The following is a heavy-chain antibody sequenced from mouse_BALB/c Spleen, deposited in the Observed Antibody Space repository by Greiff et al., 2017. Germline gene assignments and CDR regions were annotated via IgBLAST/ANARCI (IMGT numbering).Heavy chain of an antibody. CDR1: GYSITSDYA. J-gene: IGHJ4*01. V-gene: IGHV3-2*02. D-gene: IGHD3-1*01. CDR2: ISYSGST. Sequence: VQLKESGPGLVKPSQSLSLTCTVTGYSITSDYAWNWIRQFPGNKLEWMGYISYSGSTSYNPSLKSRISITRDTSKNQFFLQLNSVTTEDTATYYCARGGQLGLHYAMDYWGQGTSVTVSS. CDR3: ARGGQLGLHYAMDY.